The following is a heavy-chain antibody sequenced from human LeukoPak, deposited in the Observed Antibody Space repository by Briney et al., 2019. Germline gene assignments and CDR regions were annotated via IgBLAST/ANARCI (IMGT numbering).Heavy chain of an antibody. CDR1: GGSISSGGYS. V-gene: IGHV4-30-2*01. CDR2: IYHSGST. D-gene: IGHD3-22*01. J-gene: IGHJ3*02. Sequence: PSEPLSLTCAVSGGSISSGGYSWSWIRQPPGKGLEWIGYIYHSGSTYYNPSLKSRVTISVDRSKNQFSLKLSSVTAADTAVYYCARGDFYYDSSGHRNDAFDIWGQGTMVTVSS. CDR3: ARGDFYYDSSGHRNDAFDI.